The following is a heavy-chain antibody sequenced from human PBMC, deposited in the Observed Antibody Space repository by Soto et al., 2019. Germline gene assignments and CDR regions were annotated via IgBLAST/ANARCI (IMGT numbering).Heavy chain of an antibody. CDR1: GFTFTSSA. D-gene: IGHD5-12*01. Sequence: SVKVSCKASGFTFTSSAVQWVRQARGQRLEWIGWIVVGSGNTNYAQKFQERVTITRDMSTSTAYMELSSLRSEDTAVYYCAALYSGYDRFYYYYGMDVWGQGTTVTVSS. CDR2: IVVGSGNT. CDR3: AALYSGYDRFYYYYGMDV. V-gene: IGHV1-58*01. J-gene: IGHJ6*02.